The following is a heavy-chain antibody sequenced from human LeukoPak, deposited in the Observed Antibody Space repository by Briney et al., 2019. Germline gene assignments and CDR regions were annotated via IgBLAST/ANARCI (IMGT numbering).Heavy chain of an antibody. D-gene: IGHD5-18*01. CDR2: ISYDGSNK. Sequence: GRSLRLSCAASGFTFSSYGMHWVRQAPGKGLEWVAVISYDGSNKYYADSVKGRFTISRDNSKNTLYLQMNSLRAEDTAVYYCARDEGGYSYGYNWGQGTLVTVSS. CDR1: GFTFSSYG. V-gene: IGHV3-30*03. CDR3: ARDEGGYSYGYN. J-gene: IGHJ4*02.